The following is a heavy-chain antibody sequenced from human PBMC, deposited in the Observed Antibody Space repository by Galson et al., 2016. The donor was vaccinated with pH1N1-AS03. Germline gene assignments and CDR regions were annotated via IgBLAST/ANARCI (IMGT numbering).Heavy chain of an antibody. Sequence: SCKASGYTFTNYFMHWVRQAPGQGLEWMGVINPSGGTTRYAQKFQGRVTMTRDTSTSTVYMELSRLRSADTAVYYCARTPAEMATISFDYWGLGTLVTVSS. D-gene: IGHD5-24*01. CDR2: INPSGGTT. CDR3: ARTPAEMATISFDY. CDR1: GYTFTNYF. V-gene: IGHV1-46*01. J-gene: IGHJ4*02.